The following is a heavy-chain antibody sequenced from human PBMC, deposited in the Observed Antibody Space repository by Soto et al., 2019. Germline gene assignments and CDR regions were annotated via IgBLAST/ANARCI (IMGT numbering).Heavy chain of an antibody. J-gene: IGHJ5*02. CDR1: GVTLSYYG. CDR3: ARLPYSTLLGWVKP. CDR2: IWNHGNTA. V-gene: IGHV3-33*01. Sequence: PGGSLRLSCVASGVTLSYYGVHWVRQSPGKGLEWVALIWNHGNTAYHADSVKGRFTVSRDNSRNTEYLQMNSLRAEDTAVYYWARLPYSTLLGWVKPCGRGIQVTF. D-gene: IGHD7-27*01.